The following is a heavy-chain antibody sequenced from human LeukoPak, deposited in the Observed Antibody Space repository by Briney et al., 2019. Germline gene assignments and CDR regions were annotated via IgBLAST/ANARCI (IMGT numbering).Heavy chain of an antibody. CDR3: AKGYYYYGSGSYYNVLFDY. J-gene: IGHJ4*02. CDR1: GFTFDDYA. CDR2: ISWNSGSI. V-gene: IGHV3-9*01. Sequence: GGSLRLSCAASGFTFDDYAMHWVRQAPGKGLEWVSGISWNSGSIGYADSVKGRFTISRDNAKNSLYLQMNSLRAEDTALYYCAKGYYYYGSGSYYNVLFDYWGQGTLVTVSS. D-gene: IGHD3-10*01.